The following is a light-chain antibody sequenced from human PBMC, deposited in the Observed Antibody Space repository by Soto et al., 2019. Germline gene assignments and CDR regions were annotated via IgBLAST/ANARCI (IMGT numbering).Light chain of an antibody. CDR2: EVT. CDR1: STDVGDYNY. Sequence: QSALTQPPSASGSPGQSVTISCTGTSTDVGDYNYVSWYQQHPGKVPKLIIFEVTKRPSGVPDRFSGSKSGVTASLTVSGLQADDEADYYCTSYAGRSTLVFGGGTKRTVL. V-gene: IGLV2-8*01. CDR3: TSYAGRSTLV. J-gene: IGLJ2*01.